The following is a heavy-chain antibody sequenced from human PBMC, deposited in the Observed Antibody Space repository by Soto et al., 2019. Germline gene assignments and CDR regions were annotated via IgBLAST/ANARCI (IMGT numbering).Heavy chain of an antibody. CDR2: IYYSGTT. CDR3: ARGRDYGDINWFDP. Sequence: QVQLQESGPGLVKPSQTLSLTCTVSGGSISSGDYYWNWIRQHPGKGLECIGYIYYSGTTYYNPSLKGRVTRAVVSSKNQFSLKLGSVTAADTAVYYCARGRDYGDINWFDPWGQGILVTVSS. D-gene: IGHD4-17*01. V-gene: IGHV4-31*03. CDR1: GGSISSGDYY. J-gene: IGHJ5*02.